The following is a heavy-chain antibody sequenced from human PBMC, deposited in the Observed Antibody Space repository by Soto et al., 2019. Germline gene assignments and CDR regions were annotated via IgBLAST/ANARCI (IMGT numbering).Heavy chain of an antibody. V-gene: IGHV3-23*01. D-gene: IGHD2-15*01. CDR2: ISGSGGST. Sequence: EVQLLESGGGLVQPGGSLRLSCAASGFTFSSYAMSWVRQTPGKGLEWVSAISGSGGSTYYADSVKGRFTISRDNSKNTLYLQMTSLRAEDTAVYYCPRYAVAAPDYWGQGTLVTVSS. CDR1: GFTFSSYA. J-gene: IGHJ4*02. CDR3: PRYAVAAPDY.